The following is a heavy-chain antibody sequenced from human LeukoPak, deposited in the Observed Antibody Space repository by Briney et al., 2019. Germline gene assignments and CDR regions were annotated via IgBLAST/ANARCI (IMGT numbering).Heavy chain of an antibody. V-gene: IGHV1-2*02. CDR2: INPNSGGT. D-gene: IGHD6-13*01. Sequence: ASVKVSCKASGYTFTGYYMHWVRQAPGQGLEWMGWINPNSGGTNYAQKFQGRVTMTRDTSISTAYMELSRLRSDDTAVYYCARDATLVRGPGIAAGGGYWGQGTLVTVSS. CDR1: GYTFTGYY. CDR3: ARDATLVRGPGIAAGGGY. J-gene: IGHJ4*02.